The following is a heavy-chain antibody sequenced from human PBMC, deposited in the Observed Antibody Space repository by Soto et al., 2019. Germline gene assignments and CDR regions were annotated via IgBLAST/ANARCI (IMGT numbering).Heavy chain of an antibody. Sequence: FETLSRPYAVEGGSFIGYYWSWIRQPPGKGLEWIGEINHIGSTNYNPSLKSRVTISVDTSKNQFSLKLSSVTAADTAVYYCASIYEVNDWFDPWAQPTLVTVSS. J-gene: IGHJ5*02. D-gene: IGHD5-12*01. V-gene: IGHV4-34*01. CDR3: ASIYEVNDWFDP. CDR2: INHIGST. CDR1: GGSFIGYY.